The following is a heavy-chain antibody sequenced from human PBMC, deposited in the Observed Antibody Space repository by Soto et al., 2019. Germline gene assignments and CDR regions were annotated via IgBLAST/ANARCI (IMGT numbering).Heavy chain of an antibody. CDR1: GFSFTTAGVA. CDR3: AHSDGGYEIIYFDF. V-gene: IGHV2-5*01. J-gene: IGHJ4*02. CDR2: IYYNDDS. Sequence: SGPTLVNPTQTLPLTCTFSGFSFTTAGVAVGWIRQTPGWALEWLTLIYYNDDSRFSPSLKTRLTITGDTSKNQVVLSLTNVDPGDTATYFCAHSDGGYEIIYFDFWCQGIPVNVSS. D-gene: IGHD5-12*01.